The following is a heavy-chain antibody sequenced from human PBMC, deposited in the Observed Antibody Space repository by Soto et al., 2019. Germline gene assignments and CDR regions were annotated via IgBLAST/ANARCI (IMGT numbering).Heavy chain of an antibody. CDR1: GFSLNTDEVS. CDR3: AQGRAEWAYFDY. CDR2: IYWDDDK. D-gene: IGHD1-26*01. V-gene: IGHV2-5*02. J-gene: IGHJ4*02. Sequence: QITLRESGPTLVRPTQTLTLTCTFSGFSLNTDEVSVSWIRQPPGKAPEWLALIYWDDDKRYKPSLKNRVTITKDPPKNQVVLTMSNMSPVDTAIYYCAQGRAEWAYFDYWGQGTPVTVSS.